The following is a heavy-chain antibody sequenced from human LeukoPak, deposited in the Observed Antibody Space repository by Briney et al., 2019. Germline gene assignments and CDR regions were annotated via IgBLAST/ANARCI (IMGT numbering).Heavy chain of an antibody. D-gene: IGHD5-18*01. Sequence: PSGTLSLTCAVYGGSFSGYYWSWIRQPPGKGLEWIGEINHSGSTNYNPSLKSRVTISVDTSKNQFSLKLSSVTAADTAVYYCARGLTESVDTAMVTKALYYFDYRGQGTLVTVSS. CDR3: ARGLTESVDTAMVTKALYYFDY. CDR2: INHSGST. J-gene: IGHJ4*02. V-gene: IGHV4-34*01. CDR1: GGSFSGYY.